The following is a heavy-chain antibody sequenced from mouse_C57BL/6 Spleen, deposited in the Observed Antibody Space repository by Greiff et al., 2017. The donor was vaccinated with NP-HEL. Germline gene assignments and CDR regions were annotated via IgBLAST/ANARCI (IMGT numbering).Heavy chain of an antibody. CDR3: ARPIPGTGYFDY. CDR1: GYTFTDYN. Sequence: EVQLQQSGPELVKPGASVKIPCKASGYTFTDYNMDWVKQSPGKSLEWIGDINPNNGGTIYNQKFKGKATLTVDTSSSTAYMELRSLTSEDTAVYYCARPIPGTGYFDYWGQGTTLTVSS. V-gene: IGHV1-18*01. J-gene: IGHJ2*01. CDR2: INPNNGGT. D-gene: IGHD4-1*01.